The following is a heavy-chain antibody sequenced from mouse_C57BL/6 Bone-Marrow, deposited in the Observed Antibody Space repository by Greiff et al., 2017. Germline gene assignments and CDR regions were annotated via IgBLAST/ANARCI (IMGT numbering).Heavy chain of an antibody. CDR3: AREGAQAPDY. CDR2: ISDGGSYT. CDR1: GFTFSSYA. J-gene: IGHJ2*01. V-gene: IGHV5-4*01. D-gene: IGHD3-2*02. Sequence: DVQLVESGGGLVKPGGSLKLSCAASGFTFSSYAMSWVRQTPEKRLEWVATISDGGSYTYYPDNVKGRFTISRDNAKNNLYLQMSHLKSEDTAMYYCAREGAQAPDYWGHGPTLTVSS.